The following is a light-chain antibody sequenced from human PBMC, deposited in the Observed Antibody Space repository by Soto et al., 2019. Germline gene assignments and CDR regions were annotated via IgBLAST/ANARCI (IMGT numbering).Light chain of an antibody. J-gene: IGKJ2*02. Sequence: EIVLTQSPGTLSLSPGERATLSCRASQSVSSSYLAWYQHKPGQAPRLLISGASIRATGIPDRFSGSGSGTDFTLTISRLEPEDFAVYYCQQYGSSPCTFGQGTKLEIK. V-gene: IGKV3-20*01. CDR1: QSVSSSY. CDR3: QQYGSSPCT. CDR2: GAS.